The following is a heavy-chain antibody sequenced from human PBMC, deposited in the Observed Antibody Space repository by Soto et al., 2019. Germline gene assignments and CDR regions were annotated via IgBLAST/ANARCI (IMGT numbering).Heavy chain of an antibody. CDR2: IYYSGST. CDR3: ARRYGSAIDY. Sequence: SEALFLTCTVFGGSLRSYYRSWIRQPPGKGLEWIGYIYYSGSTNYNPSLKSRVTISVDTSKNQFSLKLSSVTAADTAVYYCARRYGSAIDYWGQGTLVTVS. J-gene: IGHJ4*02. V-gene: IGHV4-59*08. D-gene: IGHD1-26*01. CDR1: GGSLRSYY.